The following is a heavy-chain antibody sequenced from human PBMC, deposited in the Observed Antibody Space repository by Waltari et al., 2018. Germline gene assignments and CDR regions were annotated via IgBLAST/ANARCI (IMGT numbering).Heavy chain of an antibody. J-gene: IGHJ4*02. CDR3: ARDRGRGLYLDS. V-gene: IGHV4-4*02. CDR1: GDSMRTTDC. D-gene: IGHD2-15*01. CDR2: GHRSGRP. Sequence: QLKLQESGPGLVKPSGTLSLTFGVVGDSMRTTDCWSWVRPPPGKGLEWIGQGHRSGRPNYSPSFASRVTMSLDTPNNQFSLELTSATAADTAVYYCARDRGRGLYLDSWGPGILVTVSP.